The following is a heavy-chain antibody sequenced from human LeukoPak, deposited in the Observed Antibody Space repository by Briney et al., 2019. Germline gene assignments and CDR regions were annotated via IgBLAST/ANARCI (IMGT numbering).Heavy chain of an antibody. Sequence: ASVKVSCKASGNTFNGYYMHRGRQAPGQEIEWMGRINPNSGGTNYAQKFQGRITMTRDTSISTAYMELSRLRSDDTAVYYCARVLDYGDYPPRYWGQGTLVTVSS. J-gene: IGHJ4*02. V-gene: IGHV1-2*06. D-gene: IGHD4-17*01. CDR1: GNTFNGYY. CDR3: ARVLDYGDYPPRY. CDR2: INPNSGGT.